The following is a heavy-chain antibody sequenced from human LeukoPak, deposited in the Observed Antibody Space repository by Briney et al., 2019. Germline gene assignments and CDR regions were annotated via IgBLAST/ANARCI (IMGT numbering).Heavy chain of an antibody. V-gene: IGHV4-34*01. D-gene: IGHD5-18*01. Sequence: SETLSLTCAVYGGSFSGYYWSRIRQPPGKGLEWIGEINHSGSTNYNPSLKSRVTISVDTSKNQFSLKLSSVTAADTAVYYCARTDTAMVTDYWGQGTLVSVSS. CDR1: GGSFSGYY. CDR2: INHSGST. CDR3: ARTDTAMVTDY. J-gene: IGHJ4*02.